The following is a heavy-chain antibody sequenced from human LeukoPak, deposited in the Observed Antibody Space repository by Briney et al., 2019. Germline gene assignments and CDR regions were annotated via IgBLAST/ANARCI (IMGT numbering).Heavy chain of an antibody. CDR1: GYTLTELS. V-gene: IGHV1-24*01. CDR2: FDPEDGET. D-gene: IGHD3-10*01. Sequence: ASVKVSCKVSGYTLTELSMHWVRQAPGKGLEWMGGFDPEDGETIYAQKFQDRVTMTEDTSTDTAYMELSSLRSEDTAVYYCATDPPGGGSGSDYYWGQGTLVTVSS. CDR3: ATDPPGGGSGSDYY. J-gene: IGHJ4*02.